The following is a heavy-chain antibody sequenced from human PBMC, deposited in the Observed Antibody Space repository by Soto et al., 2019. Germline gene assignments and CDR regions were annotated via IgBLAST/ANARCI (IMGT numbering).Heavy chain of an antibody. Sequence: PGGSLRLSCAASGFTFSDSYMSWIRQAPGKGLEWISYITFSGNTVYYADSLKGRFTISRDNAKNSLYLQMNRLRAEDTAVYYCARVSWREKYGMDVWGQGPTVTVYS. CDR3: ARVSWREKYGMDV. J-gene: IGHJ6*02. CDR1: GFTFSDSY. CDR2: ITFSGNTV. V-gene: IGHV3-11*01.